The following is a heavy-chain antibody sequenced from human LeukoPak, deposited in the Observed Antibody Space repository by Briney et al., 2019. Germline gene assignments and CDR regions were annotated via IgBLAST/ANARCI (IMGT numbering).Heavy chain of an antibody. CDR1: GYTFTNYG. V-gene: IGHV1-18*01. D-gene: IGHD2-2*01. CDR2: ISGYSGNT. J-gene: IGHJ5*02. Sequence: ASVKVSCETSGYTFTNYGISWVRQAPGQGPEWMGWISGYSGNTNYAQKFQGRVTMTRDTSISTAYMELSRLRSDDTAVYYCASPYCSSTSCYSWFDPWGQGTLVTVSS. CDR3: ASPYCSSTSCYSWFDP.